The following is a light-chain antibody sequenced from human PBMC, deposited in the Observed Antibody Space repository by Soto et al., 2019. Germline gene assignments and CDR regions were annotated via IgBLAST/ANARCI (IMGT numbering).Light chain of an antibody. Sequence: EIVLTQSPGTLSLSPGDRATLSCRASQSVDSNYLAWYNQKPGQAPRLLIYGASNRATAIPDTFSGSGSGTDCTLTISRLEPEDFAVYYWQQYGSAPSTFGGGTTVEIK. CDR1: QSVDSNY. CDR2: GAS. J-gene: IGKJ4*01. CDR3: QQYGSAPST. V-gene: IGKV3-20*01.